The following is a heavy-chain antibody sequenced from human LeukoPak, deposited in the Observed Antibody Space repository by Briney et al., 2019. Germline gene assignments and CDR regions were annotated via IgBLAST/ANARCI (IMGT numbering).Heavy chain of an antibody. CDR3: ARDRAYCSSTSCNSPGDNWFDP. D-gene: IGHD2-2*02. V-gene: IGHV3-30-3*01. CDR1: GFTFSSYA. J-gene: IGHJ5*02. Sequence: GRSLRLSCAASGFTFSSYAMHWVRQAPGKGLEWVAVTSYDGSNKYYADSVKGRFTISRDNSKNTLYLQMNSLRAEDTAVYYCARDRAYCSSTSCNSPGDNWFDPWGQGTLVTVSS. CDR2: TSYDGSNK.